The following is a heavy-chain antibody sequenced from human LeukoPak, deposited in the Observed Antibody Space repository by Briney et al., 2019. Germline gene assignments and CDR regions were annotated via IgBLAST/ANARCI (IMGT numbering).Heavy chain of an antibody. D-gene: IGHD6-19*01. CDR1: GYTFTGYY. V-gene: IGHV1-2*02. CDR3: ARSIAVAGTVADY. J-gene: IGHJ4*02. Sequence: VASVKVSCKASGYTFTGYYMHWVRQAPGQGLEWMGWINPNNGGTNYAQKFQGRVTMTRDTSISTAYMELSRLRSDDTAVYYCARSIAVAGTVADYWGQGTLVTVSS. CDR2: INPNNGGT.